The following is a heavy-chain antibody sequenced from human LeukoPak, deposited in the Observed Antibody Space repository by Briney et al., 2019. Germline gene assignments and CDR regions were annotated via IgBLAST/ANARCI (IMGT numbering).Heavy chain of an antibody. D-gene: IGHD3-10*02. J-gene: IGHJ6*04. CDR2: ISYDGSNK. CDR3: AELGITMIGGV. Sequence: GGSLRLSCAASGFSFDDYAMHWVRQAPGKGLEWVAVISYDGSNKYYADSVKGRFTISRDNSKNTLYLQMNSLRAEDTAVYYCAELGITMIGGVWGKGTTVTISS. V-gene: IGHV3-30*04. CDR1: GFSFDDYA.